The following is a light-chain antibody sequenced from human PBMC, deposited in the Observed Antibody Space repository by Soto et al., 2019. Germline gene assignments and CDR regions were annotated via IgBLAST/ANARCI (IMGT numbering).Light chain of an antibody. CDR1: QSINNW. CDR3: HHLT. J-gene: IGKJ1*01. V-gene: IGKV1-5*01. CDR2: DAS. Sequence: DIQMTQSPSTLSASVGDRVTITCRASQSINNWLAWYQQKQGNAPKLLIYDASSLESGVPSRFSGSGSGTEFSLTISSLQPDDFATYYCHHLTFGQGTKVEVK.